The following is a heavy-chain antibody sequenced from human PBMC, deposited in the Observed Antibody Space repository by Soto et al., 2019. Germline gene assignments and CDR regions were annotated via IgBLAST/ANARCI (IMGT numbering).Heavy chain of an antibody. J-gene: IGHJ4*02. Sequence: ASVKVSCKASGYTFTSYGITWVRQAPGQGLEWMGWISAYNGNTNYAQKLQGRVTMTTDTSTTTAYMELRSLRSDDTAVYYCARTDSRPQDFDYWGQGTLVTVSS. CDR3: ARTDSRPQDFDY. V-gene: IGHV1-18*01. CDR2: ISAYNGNT. D-gene: IGHD6-13*01. CDR1: GYTFTSYG.